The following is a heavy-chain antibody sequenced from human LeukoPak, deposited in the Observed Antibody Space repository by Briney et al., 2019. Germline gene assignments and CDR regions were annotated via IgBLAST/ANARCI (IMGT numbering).Heavy chain of an antibody. Sequence: GALRLSCEASGFSFDSYAVSWVRQAPGKGLEWVSAISGSGLSTYYADSVKGRFTISRDNSKNTLYLQMNSLRAEDTAVYYCAKGRYDILTGYYGLIDYWGQGTLVTVSS. J-gene: IGHJ4*02. CDR3: AKGRYDILTGYYGLIDY. V-gene: IGHV3-23*01. D-gene: IGHD3-9*01. CDR1: GFSFDSYA. CDR2: ISGSGLST.